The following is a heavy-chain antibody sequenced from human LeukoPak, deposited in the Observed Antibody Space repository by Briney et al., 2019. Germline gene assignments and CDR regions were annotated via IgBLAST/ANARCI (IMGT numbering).Heavy chain of an antibody. CDR3: AREISRLGLGY. CDR2: ISYDGSNT. CDR1: RFTFNSYA. V-gene: IGHV3-30-3*01. J-gene: IGHJ4*02. Sequence: GGSLRLSCAASRFTFNSYAMHWVRQAPGKGLEWVTVISYDGSNTYYADSVKGRFTISRDNSKNTLYLQMSSLRAEDTAVYYCAREISRLGLGYWGQGTLVTVSS.